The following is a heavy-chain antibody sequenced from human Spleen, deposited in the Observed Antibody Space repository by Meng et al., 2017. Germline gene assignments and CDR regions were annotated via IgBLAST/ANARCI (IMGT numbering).Heavy chain of an antibody. CDR1: GGSFSDYY. CDR3: ARGPTTMAHDFDY. D-gene: IGHD4-11*01. J-gene: IGHJ4*02. V-gene: IGHV4-34*01. CDR2: INHSGST. Sequence: QLRLNQWGAGLLKPSETLSLTCVVSGGSFSDYYWSWIRQPPGKGLEWIGEINHSGSTNYNPSLESRATISVDTSQNNLSLKLSSVTAADSAVYYCARGPTTMAHDFDYWGQGTLVTVSS.